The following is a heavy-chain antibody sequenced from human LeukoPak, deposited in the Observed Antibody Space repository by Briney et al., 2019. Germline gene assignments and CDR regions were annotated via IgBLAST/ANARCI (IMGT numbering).Heavy chain of an antibody. CDR1: GGSISSGDYY. CDR3: ARVQYYYYYMDV. Sequence: SETLSLTCTVSGGSISSGDYYWSWIRQPPGKGLEWIGYIYYSGSTYYNPSLKSRVTISVDTSKNQFSLKLSSVTAADTAVYYCARVQYYYYYMDVWGKGTTVTVSS. J-gene: IGHJ6*03. V-gene: IGHV4-30-4*08. CDR2: IYYSGST.